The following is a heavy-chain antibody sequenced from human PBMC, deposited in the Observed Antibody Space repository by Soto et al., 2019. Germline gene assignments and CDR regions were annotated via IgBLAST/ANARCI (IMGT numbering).Heavy chain of an antibody. D-gene: IGHD3-3*01. CDR3: ARDSSPYYDFWSGFYTYFDY. CDR1: GFTFSSHW. CDR2: INSDGSST. Sequence: GGSLILSCAVSGFTFSSHWMHWVRQAPGKGLVWVSRINSDGSSTNYADSVKGRFTISRDNAKNTLYLQMNSLRADDTAVYYCARDSSPYYDFWSGFYTYFDYWGQGALVTVSS. V-gene: IGHV3-74*01. J-gene: IGHJ4*02.